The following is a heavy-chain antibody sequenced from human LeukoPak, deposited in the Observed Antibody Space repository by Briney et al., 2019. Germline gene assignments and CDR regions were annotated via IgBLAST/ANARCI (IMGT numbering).Heavy chain of an antibody. CDR1: GYTFIDYY. J-gene: IGHJ5*02. D-gene: IGHD5-24*01. CDR3: AREAHNRYWLDP. CDR2: INPSSGVG. V-gene: IGHV1-2*02. Sequence: ASVKVSCKTFGYTFIDYYLHWVRQAPRQGLEWMGWINPSSGVGSPAQKFQGRVTMTRDTSISTAYMEISGLRSDDTAEYFCAREAHNRYWLDPWGQGTLVTVSS.